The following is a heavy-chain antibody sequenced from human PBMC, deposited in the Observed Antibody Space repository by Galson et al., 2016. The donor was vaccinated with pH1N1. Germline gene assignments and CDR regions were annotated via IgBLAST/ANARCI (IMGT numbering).Heavy chain of an antibody. V-gene: IGHV4-30-4*01. Sequence: TLSLTCTVSGGSMNSADYYWSWIRQPPGKGLEWIGYIYYSGTTYFSPSLKSRLSMSVDMSNNQFSLTLNSVTAADTAVYYCARGEGIRYYYSGMDVWGKGTTVIVSS. CDR1: GGSMNSADYY. CDR3: ARGEGIRYYYSGMDV. D-gene: IGHD3-16*01. CDR2: IYYSGTT. J-gene: IGHJ6*04.